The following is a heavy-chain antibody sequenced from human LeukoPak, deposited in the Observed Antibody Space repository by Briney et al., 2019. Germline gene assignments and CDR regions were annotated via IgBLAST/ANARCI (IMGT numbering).Heavy chain of an antibody. Sequence: ASVKVSCKASGYTFTSYDMNWVRQAIGQGLECMGWMNPNSGNTGYAQKFQGRVTMTRNTSISTAYMELSSLRSEDTAVYYCARGAGQQLVRRRPQFDPWGQGTLVTVSS. D-gene: IGHD6-13*01. CDR2: MNPNSGNT. J-gene: IGHJ5*02. CDR3: ARGAGQQLVRRRPQFDP. V-gene: IGHV1-8*01. CDR1: GYTFTSYD.